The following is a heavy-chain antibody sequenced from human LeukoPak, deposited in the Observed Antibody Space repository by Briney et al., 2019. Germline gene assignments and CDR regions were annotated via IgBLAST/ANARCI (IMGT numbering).Heavy chain of an antibody. CDR1: GDSINSGSYY. CDR3: ARLSYYYGSGSPIY. D-gene: IGHD3-10*01. J-gene: IGHJ4*02. CDR2: IYTTGST. V-gene: IGHV4-61*02. Sequence: SETLSLTCTVSGDSINSGSYYWSWIRQPAGKGLEWIGRIYTTGSTKYNPSLKSRVTISVDKSKNQFSLKLSSVTAADTAVYYCARLSYYYGSGSPIYWGQGTLVTVSS.